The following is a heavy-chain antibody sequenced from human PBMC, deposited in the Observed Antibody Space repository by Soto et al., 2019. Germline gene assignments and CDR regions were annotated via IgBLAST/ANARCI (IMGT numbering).Heavy chain of an antibody. D-gene: IGHD3-3*01. CDR3: ARDQTIFGVVTNYYYYGMDV. CDR1: GYTFTSYY. CDR2: INPSGGST. J-gene: IGHJ6*02. Sequence: ASVKVSCRASGYTFTSYYMHWVRQAPGQGLEWMGIINPSGGSTSYAQKFQGRVTMTRDTSTSTVYMELSSLRSEDTAVYYCARDQTIFGVVTNYYYYGMDVWGQGTTVTVSS. V-gene: IGHV1-46*01.